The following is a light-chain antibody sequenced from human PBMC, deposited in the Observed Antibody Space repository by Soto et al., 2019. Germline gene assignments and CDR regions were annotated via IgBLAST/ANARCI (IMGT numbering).Light chain of an antibody. J-gene: IGLJ2*01. CDR2: VDSDGRH. CDR1: GGHSSYT. CDR3: QTWGTGSVV. Sequence: QPVLTQSHSASASLGASVKLTCTLSGGHSSYTIGWHQQQPEKGPRFLMKVDSDGRHTKGVGIPDRFSGSGSGAERHLTISSLQSDDEADYYCQTWGTGSVVFGGGTKLTVL. V-gene: IGLV4-69*01.